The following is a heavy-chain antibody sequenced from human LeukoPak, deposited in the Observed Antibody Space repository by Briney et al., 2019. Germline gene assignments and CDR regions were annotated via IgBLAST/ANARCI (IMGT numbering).Heavy chain of an antibody. V-gene: IGHV3-23*01. CDR3: VREAGYCASVCLKSNWFDP. J-gene: IGHJ5*02. D-gene: IGHD2-21*02. Sequence: PGGPLRLSCAASGFPFSNHAMIWVRQPPGKGLEWVSAISNGNTYYADSVRGRFTISRDDSKNMVYLQMNSLRDEDTALYYCVREAGYCASVCLKSNWFDPWGQGTLVTVSS. CDR1: GFPFSNHA. CDR2: ISNGNT.